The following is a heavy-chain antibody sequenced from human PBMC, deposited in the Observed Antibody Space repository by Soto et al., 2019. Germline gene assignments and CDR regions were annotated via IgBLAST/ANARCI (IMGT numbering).Heavy chain of an antibody. CDR1: GGSISSGGYY. CDR3: ARDLHYYDSSGYNTLYYYGMDV. J-gene: IGHJ6*02. Sequence: QVQLQESGPGLVKPSQTLSLTCTVSGGSISSGGYYWSWIRQHPGKGLEWIGYIYYSGSTYYNPSLKSRVTISVDTSKNQFSLKLSSVTAADTAVYYCARDLHYYDSSGYNTLYYYGMDVWGQGTTVTVSS. D-gene: IGHD3-22*01. CDR2: IYYSGST. V-gene: IGHV4-31*03.